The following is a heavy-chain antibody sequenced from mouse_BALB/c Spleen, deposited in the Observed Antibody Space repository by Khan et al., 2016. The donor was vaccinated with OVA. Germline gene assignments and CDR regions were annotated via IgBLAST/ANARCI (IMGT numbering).Heavy chain of an antibody. CDR1: GFSLTNYG. V-gene: IGHV2-6-1*01. J-gene: IGHJ4*01. D-gene: IGHD2-10*01. Sequence: QVQLKESGPGLVAPSQSLSITCTISGFSLTNYGVHWVRQPPGKGLEWLVLMWSDGSTTYNSALKSRLTISKDNSKSQVFLKMNSLQTDDTAMYFGARQPYYHYNVMDYWGQGISVTVSS. CDR3: ARQPYYHYNVMDY. CDR2: MWSDGST.